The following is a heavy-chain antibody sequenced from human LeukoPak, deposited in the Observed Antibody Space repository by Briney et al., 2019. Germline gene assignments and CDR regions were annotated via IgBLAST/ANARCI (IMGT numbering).Heavy chain of an antibody. CDR3: ARARYSGSHPSSAFDI. J-gene: IGHJ3*02. V-gene: IGHV1-46*01. CDR2: INPGGGST. CDR1: GYTFTSYY. Sequence: ASVKVSCKASGYTFTSYYMHWVRQAPGQGLEWMGIINPGGGSTSYAQKFQGRVTMTRDTSTSTVYMELSSLRSEDTAVYYCARARYSGSHPSSAFDIWGQGTMVTVSS. D-gene: IGHD1-26*01.